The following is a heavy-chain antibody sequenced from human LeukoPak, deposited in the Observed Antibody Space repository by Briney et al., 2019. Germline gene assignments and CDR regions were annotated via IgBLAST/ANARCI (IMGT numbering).Heavy chain of an antibody. V-gene: IGHV4-4*02. Sequence: SETLSLTCAVSGDPIPSKNWWSWVRQPPGKGLEWIGEVYHTGSANYNPSLKSRVTMAIDKSKNQFSLKLTSVTAADTAVYYCARESYYASGSYRFDPWGQGTLVTVSS. CDR2: VYHTGSA. D-gene: IGHD3-10*01. J-gene: IGHJ5*02. CDR1: GDPIPSKNW. CDR3: ARESYYASGSYRFDP.